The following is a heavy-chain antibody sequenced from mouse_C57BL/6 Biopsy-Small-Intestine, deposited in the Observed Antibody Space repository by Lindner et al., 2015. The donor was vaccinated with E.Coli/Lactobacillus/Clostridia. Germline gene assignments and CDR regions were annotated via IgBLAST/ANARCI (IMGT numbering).Heavy chain of an antibody. CDR3: ARRVDGRSSFAMDY. CDR2: IFPNDGDT. J-gene: IGHJ4*01. D-gene: IGHD1-1*02. CDR1: GYIFTDYY. V-gene: IGHV1-34*02. Sequence: VQLQESGPELVKPGDSVKMSCKASGYIFTDYYMEWVKQSHGKSLEWIGHIFPNDGDTTYNQKFKDKATLTVDKSSTTTYMELHSLTSEDSAVYYCARRVDGRSSFAMDYWGQGTSVIVSS.